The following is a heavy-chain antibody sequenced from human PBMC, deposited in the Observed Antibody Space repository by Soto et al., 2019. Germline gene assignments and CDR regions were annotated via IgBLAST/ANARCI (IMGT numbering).Heavy chain of an antibody. V-gene: IGHV4-4*07. CDR1: GGSIISYY. CDR3: ARDRMVRGVLYNWFDP. CDR2: IYTSGST. Sequence: SETLSLTCAVSGGSIISYYWSWIRQPSGKGLEWIGRIYTSGSTNYNPSLKSRVTMSVDTSKNQFSLKLSSVTAADTAVYYCARDRMVRGVLYNWFDPWGQGTLVIVSS. D-gene: IGHD3-10*01. J-gene: IGHJ5*02.